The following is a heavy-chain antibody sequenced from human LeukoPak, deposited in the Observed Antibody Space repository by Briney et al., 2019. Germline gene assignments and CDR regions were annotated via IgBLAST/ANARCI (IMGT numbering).Heavy chain of an antibody. CDR2: FDPEDGET. V-gene: IGHV1-24*01. J-gene: IGHJ4*02. CDR1: GYTLTELS. D-gene: IGHD2-21*02. Sequence: GASVKVSCKVSGYTLTELSMHWVRLAPGKGLEWMGGFDPEDGETIYAQKFQGRVTMTEDTSTDTAYMELSSLRSEDTAVYYCATLALLEQGYCGGDCYLDYWGQGTLVTVSS. CDR3: ATLALLEQGYCGGDCYLDY.